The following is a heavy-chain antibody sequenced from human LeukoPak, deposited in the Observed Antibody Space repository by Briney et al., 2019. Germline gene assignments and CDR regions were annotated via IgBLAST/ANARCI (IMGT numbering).Heavy chain of an antibody. CDR1: GFTFTSSA. V-gene: IGHV1-58*02. D-gene: IGHD1-20*01. J-gene: IGHJ4*02. CDR3: AASTYKWHYAFDY. Sequence: ASVKVSCKASGFTFTSSAIQWVRQARGQRLEWIGWIAVGSGNTDYAQKLQERVTITRDMSTTTAYMELSSLRSEDTAMYYCAASTYKWHYAFDYWGQGTLVTVSS. CDR2: IAVGSGNT.